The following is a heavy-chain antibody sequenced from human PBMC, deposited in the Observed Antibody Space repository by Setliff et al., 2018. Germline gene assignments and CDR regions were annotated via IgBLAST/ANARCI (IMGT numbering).Heavy chain of an antibody. CDR2: IYHSGST. CDR1: GQSFSDYY. V-gene: IGHV4-34*01. Sequence: SETLSLTCAIYGQSFSDYYWSWVRQPPGKGLEWIGEIYHSGSTNYNPSLKSRVTISVDTSKNQFSLKLSSVTAADTAVYYCARDRQYCSSPTRYSSYFYYYGMDVWGQGTTVTVSS. D-gene: IGHD2-2*01. CDR3: ARDRQYCSSPTRYSSYFYYYGMDV. J-gene: IGHJ6*02.